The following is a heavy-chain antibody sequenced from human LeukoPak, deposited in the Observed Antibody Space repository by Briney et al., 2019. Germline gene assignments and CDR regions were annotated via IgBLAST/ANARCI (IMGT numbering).Heavy chain of an antibody. CDR2: IYYSGST. CDR1: GGSISSSNYY. J-gene: IGHJ4*02. V-gene: IGHV4-39*01. Sequence: SETLSLTCTVSGGSISSSNYYWDWIRQPPGKGLEWIGAIYYSGSTNYNPSLKSRVTISIDMSKNQFSLKLTAVTAAYKAIYYCARHRIPDALASAFGCWGQGTLVTVSS. D-gene: IGHD2-2*01. CDR3: ARHRIPDALASAFGC.